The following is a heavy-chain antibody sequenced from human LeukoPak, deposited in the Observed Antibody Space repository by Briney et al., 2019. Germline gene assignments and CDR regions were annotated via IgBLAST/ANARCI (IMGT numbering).Heavy chain of an antibody. CDR1: GYTFTSYA. Sequence: ASVKVSCKASGYTFTSYAMHWVRQAPGQRLEWMGWINAGNGNTKYSQEFQGRVTITRDTSASTVYMELSSLRSEDTAVYYCARDRTYKVGATRGAEYYFDYWGQGTLVTVSS. CDR2: INAGNGNT. V-gene: IGHV1-3*03. CDR3: ARDRTYKVGATRGAEYYFDY. J-gene: IGHJ4*02. D-gene: IGHD1-26*01.